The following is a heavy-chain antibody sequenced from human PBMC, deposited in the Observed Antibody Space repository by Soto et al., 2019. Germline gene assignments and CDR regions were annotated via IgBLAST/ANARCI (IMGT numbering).Heavy chain of an antibody. CDR3: ARHRRQWLVPGGYYYYYGMDV. D-gene: IGHD6-19*01. V-gene: IGHV5-51*01. Sequence: GESLKISCKGSGYSFTSYWIGWVRQMPGKGLEWMGIIYPGDSDTRYSPSFQGQVTISADKSISTAYLQWSSLKASDTAMYYCARHRRQWLVPGGYYYYYGMDVWGQGTTVTVSS. J-gene: IGHJ6*02. CDR2: IYPGDSDT. CDR1: GYSFTSYW.